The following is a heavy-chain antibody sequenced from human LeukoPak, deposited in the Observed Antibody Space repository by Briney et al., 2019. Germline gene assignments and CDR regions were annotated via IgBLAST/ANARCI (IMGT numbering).Heavy chain of an antibody. CDR2: ITDSGSGGRT. CDR3: ASQERQIKQWQFEY. D-gene: IGHD1/OR15-1a*01. Sequence: GGSLRLSCAASGFTFSSCAMSWVRQAPGKGLERVSVITDSGSGGRTFYADSVKGRFTISRDNSKNTLYLQMKSLRADDTAVYYCASQERQIKQWQFEYWGQGTLVTVSS. V-gene: IGHV3-23*01. CDR1: GFTFSSCA. J-gene: IGHJ4*02.